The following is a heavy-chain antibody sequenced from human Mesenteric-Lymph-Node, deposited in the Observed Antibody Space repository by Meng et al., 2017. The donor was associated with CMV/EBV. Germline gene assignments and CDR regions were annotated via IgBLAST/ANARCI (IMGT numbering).Heavy chain of an antibody. Sequence: LTCGVYGWSIIGYFWSWLRPSPGTGLEWIGEISHAGTTNYNPSLKSRVTLSLDMSKNQFSLNLSSVTAADTAVYYCARVSSVSSSSLWGQGTLVTVSS. V-gene: IGHV4-34*01. J-gene: IGHJ4*02. CDR2: ISHAGTT. CDR1: GWSIIGYF. D-gene: IGHD6-6*01. CDR3: ARVSSVSSSSL.